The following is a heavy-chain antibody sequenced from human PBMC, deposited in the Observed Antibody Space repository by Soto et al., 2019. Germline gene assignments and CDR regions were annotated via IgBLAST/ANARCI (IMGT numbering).Heavy chain of an antibody. CDR2: IAYSGST. Sequence: QVQLQESGPGLVKPSETLSLTCTVSGGSISNYYWSWIRQPPGKGLEWIGYIAYSGSTNYNPSLKSRVPISVDTSKTQFSLRLRSVPAADTAVSYCARDTPERWVDPCGQGTLVTVSS. CDR1: GGSISNYY. J-gene: IGHJ5*02. CDR3: ARDTPERWVDP. V-gene: IGHV4-59*01.